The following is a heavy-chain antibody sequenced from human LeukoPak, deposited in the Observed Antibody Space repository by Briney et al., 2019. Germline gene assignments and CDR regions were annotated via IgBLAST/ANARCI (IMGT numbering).Heavy chain of an antibody. Sequence: ASVKVSCKASGYTFNSYDINWVRQATGQGLEWMGWMNPNSGNTGYGQKFQGRVTMTRNTSISTAYMELSSLRSEDTAVYFCARGQGAAGTGRYYYYGLDVWGQGTTVTVSS. J-gene: IGHJ6*02. CDR1: GYTFNSYD. CDR2: MNPNSGNT. D-gene: IGHD6-13*01. V-gene: IGHV1-8*01. CDR3: ARGQGAAGTGRYYYYGLDV.